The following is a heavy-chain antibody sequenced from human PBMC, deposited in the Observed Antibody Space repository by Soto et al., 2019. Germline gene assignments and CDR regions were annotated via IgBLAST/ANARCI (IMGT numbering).Heavy chain of an antibody. V-gene: IGHV4-61*01. J-gene: IGHJ4*02. CDR3: AISPGRVGATGALYFDY. CDR2: IYYSGST. CDR1: GGSVSSGSYY. Sequence: QVQLQESGPGLVKPSETLSLTCTVSGGSVSSGSYYWSWIRQPPGKGLEWIGYIYYSGSTNYNPSLKSRVTISVDTSKNQFSLKLSSVTAADTAVYYCAISPGRVGATGALYFDYWGQGTLVTVSS. D-gene: IGHD1-26*01.